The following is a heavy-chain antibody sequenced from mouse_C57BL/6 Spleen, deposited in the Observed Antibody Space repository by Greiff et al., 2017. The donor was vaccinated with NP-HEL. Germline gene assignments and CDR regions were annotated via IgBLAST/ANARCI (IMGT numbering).Heavy chain of an antibody. D-gene: IGHD1-1*01. J-gene: IGHJ2*01. CDR1: GYTFTDYY. CDR3: AREGRVPDY. Sequence: VQLQQSGPELVKPGASVKISCKASGYTFTDYYMNWVKQSHGKSLEWIGDINPNNGGTSYNQKFKGKATLTVDKSSSTAYMELRSLTSEDSAVYYCAREGRVPDYWGQGTTLTVSS. V-gene: IGHV1-26*01. CDR2: INPNNGGT.